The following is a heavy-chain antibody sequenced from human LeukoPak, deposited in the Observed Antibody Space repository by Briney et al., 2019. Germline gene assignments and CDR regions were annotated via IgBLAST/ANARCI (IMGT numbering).Heavy chain of an antibody. J-gene: IGHJ6*02. CDR1: GGSISSGGYS. D-gene: IGHD3-22*01. CDR3: ARDYYDSSGYSGGMDV. Sequence: SQTLSLTCAVSGGSISSGGYSWSWIRQPPGKGLEWIGYIYHSGSTYYNPSLKSRVTISVDRSKNQFSLKLSSVTVADTAVYYCARDYYDSSGYSGGMDVWGQGTTVTVSS. CDR2: IYHSGST. V-gene: IGHV4-30-2*01.